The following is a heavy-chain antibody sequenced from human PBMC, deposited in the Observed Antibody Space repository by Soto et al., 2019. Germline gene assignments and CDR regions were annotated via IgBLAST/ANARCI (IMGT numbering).Heavy chain of an antibody. CDR3: ARAPTHDTIGPGY. Sequence: GGSLRLSCAASGFDFTYYSMNWVRQAPGKGLEWVSSISSRSNFIYYADSVKGRLTISRDNAKNSLFLQVDSLRAEDTAVYCCARAPTHDTIGPGYWGQGTLVTVSS. CDR2: ISSRSNFI. V-gene: IGHV3-21*01. CDR1: GFDFTYYS. J-gene: IGHJ4*02. D-gene: IGHD3-9*01.